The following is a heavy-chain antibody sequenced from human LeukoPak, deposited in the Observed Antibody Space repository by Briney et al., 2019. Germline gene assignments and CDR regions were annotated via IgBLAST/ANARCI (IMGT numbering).Heavy chain of an antibody. CDR1: GGSVSRSGYY. CDR3: ARLHGRPSMAPLRRKDEYYFDY. CDR2: IYYSGRT. Sequence: SETLSLTCTVSGGSVSRSGYYWGWIRQTPGKGLEWIGSIYYSGRTYYKSSLKSRVTISLDTSKNQFSLKLSSVTAADTAVYYCARLHGRPSMAPLRRKDEYYFDYWGQGTLVTVSS. J-gene: IGHJ4*02. D-gene: IGHD6-6*01. V-gene: IGHV4-39*07.